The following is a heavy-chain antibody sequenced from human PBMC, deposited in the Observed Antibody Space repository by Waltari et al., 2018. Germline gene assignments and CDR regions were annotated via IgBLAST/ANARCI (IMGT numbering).Heavy chain of an antibody. D-gene: IGHD6-13*01. CDR3: TRSEVLLAGRYYYHMDV. CDR2: IRSKANNYAT. V-gene: IGHV3-73*01. J-gene: IGHJ6*03. Sequence: EVQLVESGGGLVEPGGSLNVSCAATGFIVGDSAGQWFRQASGKGLDWVCLIRSKANNYATAHYASVKGRFTISRDDSKNTAYLQMNSLKTEDSAVYYCTRSEVLLAGRYYYHMDVWGKGTTVTVSS. CDR1: GFIVGDSA.